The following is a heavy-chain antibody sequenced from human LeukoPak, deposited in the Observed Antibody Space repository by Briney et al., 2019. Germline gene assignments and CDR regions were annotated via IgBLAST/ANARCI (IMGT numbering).Heavy chain of an antibody. CDR2: VSYDGSNK. V-gene: IGHV3-30-3*01. J-gene: IGHJ6*02. Sequence: GGSLRLSCAASGVTFITYAMHWVRQAPGRGLEWVAFVSYDGSNKYYADSVKGRFTISGDNSKNTLCLQMNSLRPEDTAVYYCARDSYGMDVWGQGTTVTVSS. CDR3: ARDSYGMDV. CDR1: GVTFITYA.